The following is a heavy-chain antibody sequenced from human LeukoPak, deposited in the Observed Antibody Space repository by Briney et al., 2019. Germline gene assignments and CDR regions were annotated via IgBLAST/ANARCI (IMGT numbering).Heavy chain of an antibody. J-gene: IGHJ6*04. Sequence: GGSLRLSCAASGFTFSSYWMSWVRQAPGKGLEWVANIKQDGSEKYYVDSVKGRFTISRDNAKNSLYLQMNSLRAEDTAVYYCARASKFGIWDYYYGMDVWGKGTTVTVPS. CDR3: ARASKFGIWDYYYGMDV. CDR1: GFTFSSYW. D-gene: IGHD3-16*01. V-gene: IGHV3-7*03. CDR2: IKQDGSEK.